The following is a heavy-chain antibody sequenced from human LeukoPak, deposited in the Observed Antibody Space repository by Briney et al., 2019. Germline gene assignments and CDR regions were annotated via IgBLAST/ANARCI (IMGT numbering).Heavy chain of an antibody. CDR3: GRRYYEYNVYDRHFDF. CDR2: ISDDGGIE. V-gene: IGHV3-74*03. CDR1: GFPFGRHV. J-gene: IGHJ4*02. Sequence: GGSLRLSCAASGFPFGRHVMHWVRQAPGRGLVWVSRISDDGGIETYADSVQGRFTISSDNPKHPVFLQMNSLRSENTAVYFCGRRYYEYNVYDRHFDFWGQGILVTVSS. D-gene: IGHD5/OR15-5a*01.